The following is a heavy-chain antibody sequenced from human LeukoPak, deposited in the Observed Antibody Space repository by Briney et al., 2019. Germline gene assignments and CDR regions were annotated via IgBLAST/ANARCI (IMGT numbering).Heavy chain of an antibody. V-gene: IGHV1-69*04. D-gene: IGHD3-22*01. CDR1: GGTFSSYA. CDR3: ARRSSRLLYYYYGMDV. CDR2: IIPILGIA. J-gene: IGHJ6*02. Sequence: SVKVSCKASGGTFSSYAISWVRQAPGQGLEWMGRIIPILGIANYAQKFQSRVTMTRNTSISTAYMELSSLRSEDTAVYYCARRSSRLLYYYYGMDVWGQGTTVTVSS.